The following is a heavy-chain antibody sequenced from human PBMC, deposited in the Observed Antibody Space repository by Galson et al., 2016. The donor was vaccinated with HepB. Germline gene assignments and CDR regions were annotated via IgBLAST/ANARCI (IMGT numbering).Heavy chain of an antibody. CDR3: ARRARSSSSGFYFDY. CDR1: GAYISNSY. CDR2: IHSSGST. J-gene: IGHJ4*02. V-gene: IGHV4-59*04. Sequence: SETLSLTCTVSGAYISNSYWTWVRQPPGKGLEWIANIHSSGSTYHSTSLRSRVTISIDTSKNQFSLKLSSVTTADTAVYYCARRARSSSSGFYFDYWGQGAQVTVSS. D-gene: IGHD6-6*01.